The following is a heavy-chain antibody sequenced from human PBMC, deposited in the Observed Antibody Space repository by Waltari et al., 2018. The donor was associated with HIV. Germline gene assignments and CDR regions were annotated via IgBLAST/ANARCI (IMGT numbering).Heavy chain of an antibody. CDR1: GAAFASHS. CDR2: AIPMFGTA. D-gene: IGHD3-3*01. CDR3: ASARETMGVDFDS. V-gene: IGHV1-69*08. J-gene: IGHJ5*01. Sequence: QVHLVQSGAEVKKPGSSVKVSCKASGAAFASHSFNWVRQAPGQGLEWMGRAIPMFGTANYARKFQGRVTITADKSTTTAYMELNGLRIDDTAVYYCASARETMGVDFDSWGQGTLVTVS.